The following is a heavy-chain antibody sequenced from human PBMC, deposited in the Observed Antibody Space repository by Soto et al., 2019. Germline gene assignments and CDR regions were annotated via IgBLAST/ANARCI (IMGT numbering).Heavy chain of an antibody. D-gene: IGHD3-10*01. J-gene: IGHJ4*02. CDR3: ARTEGLWFGELSSYFDY. CDR1: GYTFTSYG. Sequence: VASVKVSCKASGYTFTSYGISWVRQAPGQGLEWMGWISAYNGNTNYAQKLQGRVTMTTDTSTSTAYMELRSLRSDDTAVYYCARTEGLWFGELSSYFDYWGQGTLVTVSS. V-gene: IGHV1-18*01. CDR2: ISAYNGNT.